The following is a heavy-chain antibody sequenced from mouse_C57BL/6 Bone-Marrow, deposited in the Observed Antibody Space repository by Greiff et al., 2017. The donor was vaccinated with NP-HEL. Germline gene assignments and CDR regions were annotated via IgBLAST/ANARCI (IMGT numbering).Heavy chain of an antibody. CDR3: AMPDMVTTRHYYAMDY. Sequence: VQLQQSGAELVRPGASVKLSCKASGYTFTDYYINWVKQRPGQGLEWIARIYPGSGNTYYNEKFKGKATLTAEKSSSTAYMQLSSLTSEDSAVYFCAMPDMVTTRHYYAMDYWGQGTSVTVSS. V-gene: IGHV1-76*01. CDR1: GYTFTDYY. CDR2: IYPGSGNT. D-gene: IGHD2-2*01. J-gene: IGHJ4*01.